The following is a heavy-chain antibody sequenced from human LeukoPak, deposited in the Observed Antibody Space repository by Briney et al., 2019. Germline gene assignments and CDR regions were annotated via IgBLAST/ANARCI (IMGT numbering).Heavy chain of an antibody. CDR2: ISSSSSYI. Sequence: SGGSLRLSCAASGFTFSSYSMNWVRQAPGKGLEWVSSISSSSSYIYYADSVKGRFTISRDNAKSSLYLQMNSLRAEDTAVYYCAKVLLGAGPPAFDYWGQGTLVTVSS. CDR3: AKVLLGAGPPAFDY. J-gene: IGHJ4*02. D-gene: IGHD3-10*01. CDR1: GFTFSSYS. V-gene: IGHV3-21*01.